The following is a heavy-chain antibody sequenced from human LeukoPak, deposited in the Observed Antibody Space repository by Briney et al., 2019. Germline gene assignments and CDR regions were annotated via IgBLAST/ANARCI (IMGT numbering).Heavy chain of an antibody. V-gene: IGHV3-7*05. D-gene: IGHD3-16*01. CDR1: GFSFSTYW. Sequence: GGCLRLSCSASGFSFSTYWSRWVLQTPGKVLARVANIKEDGSERHYVDSVKGRFTISRDNAKNSLSLQMNSLRAEDTAVYYCARDIRRVGELDHWGQGTLVTVSS. CDR3: ARDIRRVGELDH. CDR2: IKEDGSER. J-gene: IGHJ4*02.